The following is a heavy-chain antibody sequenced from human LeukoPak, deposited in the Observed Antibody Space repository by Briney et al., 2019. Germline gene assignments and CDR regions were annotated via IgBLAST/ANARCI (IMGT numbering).Heavy chain of an antibody. Sequence: ASVEVSCKASGYTFTGYYMHWVRQAPGQGLEWMGWINPNSGGTNYAQKFQGRVTMTRDTSISTAYMELSRLRSDDTAVYYCARGGIAARLYYYYMDVWGKGTTVTVSS. J-gene: IGHJ6*03. CDR1: GYTFTGYY. CDR3: ARGGIAARLYYYYMDV. D-gene: IGHD6-6*01. CDR2: INPNSGGT. V-gene: IGHV1-2*02.